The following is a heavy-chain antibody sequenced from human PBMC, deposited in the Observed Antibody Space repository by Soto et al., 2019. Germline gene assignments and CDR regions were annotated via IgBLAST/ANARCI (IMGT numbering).Heavy chain of an antibody. CDR2: MYHSGST. D-gene: IGHD2-2*01. J-gene: IGHJ4*02. V-gene: IGHV4-30-2*01. CDR1: GGSISSGGYS. CDR3: ARVPAY. Sequence: QLQLQESGSGLVKPSQTLSLTCAVSGGSISSGGYSWSWIRQPPGKGLEWIGYMYHSGSTYYIPSLKSRVTRSIGRSKNQFSLTLRSVTAADTVVYYCARVPAYWGQGILVTVSS.